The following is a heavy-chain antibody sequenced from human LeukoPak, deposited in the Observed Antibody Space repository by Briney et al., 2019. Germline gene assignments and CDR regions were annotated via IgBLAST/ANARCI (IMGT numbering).Heavy chain of an antibody. CDR3: ARTVYDSSGYYFAFDI. D-gene: IGHD3-22*01. V-gene: IGHV4-34*01. CDR1: GGSFSGYY. Sequence: PSETLSLTCAVYGGSFSGYYWSWIRQPPGKGLEWIGEINHSGSTNYNPSLKSRVTISVDTSKNQFSLKLSSVTAADTAVYYCARTVYDSSGYYFAFDIWGQGTMVTVSS. J-gene: IGHJ3*02. CDR2: INHSGST.